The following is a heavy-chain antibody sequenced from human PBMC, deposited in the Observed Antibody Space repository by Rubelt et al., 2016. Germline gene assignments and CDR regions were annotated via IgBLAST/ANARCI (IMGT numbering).Heavy chain of an antibody. V-gene: IGHV1-18*04. CDR2: ISAYNGNT. Sequence: QVQLVQSGAEVKKPGASVKVSCKASGYTFTGYYMHWVRQAPGQGLEWMGWISAYNGNTNYAQKLQGRVTMTTDKATGTAYMELRSLRSDDTAVYYCARDPLPVRGVIMTPTHWGQGTLVTVSS. CDR1: GYTFTGYY. CDR3: ARDPLPVRGVIMTPTH. J-gene: IGHJ4*02. D-gene: IGHD3-10*01.